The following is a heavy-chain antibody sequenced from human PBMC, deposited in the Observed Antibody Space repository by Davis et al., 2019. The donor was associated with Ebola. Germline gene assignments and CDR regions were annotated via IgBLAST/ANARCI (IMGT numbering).Heavy chain of an antibody. J-gene: IGHJ4*02. CDR1: GFTFSTYN. CDR3: AKGIVGATNYFDY. CDR2: ISSSSSYI. Sequence: PGGSLRLSCAASGFTFSTYNMNWVRLAPGKGLEWVSSISSSSSYIYYADSVKGRFTISRDNSKNTLYLQMNSLRAEDTAVYYCAKGIVGATNYFDYWGQGTLVTVSS. V-gene: IGHV3-21*04. D-gene: IGHD1-26*01.